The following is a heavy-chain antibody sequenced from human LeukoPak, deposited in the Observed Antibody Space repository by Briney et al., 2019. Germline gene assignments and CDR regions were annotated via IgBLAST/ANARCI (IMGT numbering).Heavy chain of an antibody. D-gene: IGHD3-3*01. V-gene: IGHV1-2*02. CDR3: ARVRFMEWPEAFDY. J-gene: IGHJ4*02. CDR1: GYTFTGYY. Sequence: ASVKVSCKASGYTFTGYYMHWVRQAPGQGLEWMGWINPNSGGTNYAQKFQGRVTTTRDTSISTAYMELSRLRSDDTAVYYCARVRFMEWPEAFDYWGQGTLVTVSS. CDR2: INPNSGGT.